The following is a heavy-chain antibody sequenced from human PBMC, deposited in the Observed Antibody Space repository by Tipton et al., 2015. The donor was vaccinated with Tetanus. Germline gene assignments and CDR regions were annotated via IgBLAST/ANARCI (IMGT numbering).Heavy chain of an antibody. CDR3: ARGVWSPLYNWFDP. CDR2: INHSVGT. V-gene: IGHV4-34*01. J-gene: IGHJ5*02. CDR1: GGSSSGFF. Sequence: TLSLTCAVYGGSSSGFFWSWIRQPPGKGLEWIGEINHSVGTNYNPSLESRLSISLDTSKKEFSLKLSSVTAADTAVYYCARGVWSPLYNWFDPWGQGTLVTVSS. D-gene: IGHD1-26*01.